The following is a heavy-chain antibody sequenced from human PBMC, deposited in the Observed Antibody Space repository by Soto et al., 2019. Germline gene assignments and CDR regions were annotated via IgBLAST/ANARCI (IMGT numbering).Heavy chain of an antibody. CDR2: IYSSGST. CDR1: GGSISNYY. CDR3: ARDHPHSYGVYYFDY. D-gene: IGHD5-18*01. Sequence: ETLSLTCTVSGGSISNYYWNWIRQSPGKGLEWIGYIYSSGSTHYNPSLQNRVTISIDTSKNQVSLKVNSVTAADTAVYYCARDHPHSYGVYYFDYWGQGSLVTVSS. J-gene: IGHJ4*02. V-gene: IGHV4-59*01.